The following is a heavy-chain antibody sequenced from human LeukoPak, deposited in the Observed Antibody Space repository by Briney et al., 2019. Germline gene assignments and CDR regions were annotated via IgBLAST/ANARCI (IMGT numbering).Heavy chain of an antibody. CDR2: IIPIFGTA. CDR3: ARGPEGRITIFGVVIYNCFDP. Sequence: SVKVSCKASGGTFSSYAISWVRQAPGQWLEWMGGIIPIFGTANYAQKFQGRVTITADESTSTVYMELSSLRSEDTAVYYCARGPEGRITIFGVVIYNCFDPWGQGTLVTVSS. CDR1: GGTFSSYA. D-gene: IGHD3-3*01. V-gene: IGHV1-69*13. J-gene: IGHJ5*02.